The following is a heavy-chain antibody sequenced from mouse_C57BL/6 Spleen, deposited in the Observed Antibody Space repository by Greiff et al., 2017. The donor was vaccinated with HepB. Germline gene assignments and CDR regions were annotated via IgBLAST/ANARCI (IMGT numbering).Heavy chain of an antibody. V-gene: IGHV1-69*01. Sequence: VQLKQPGAELVMPGASVKLSCKASGYTFTSYWMHWVKQRPGQGLEWIGEIDPSDSYTNYNQKFKGKSTLTVDKSSSTAYMQLSSLTAEDSAVYYCARGMGDWYFDVWGTGTTVTVSS. CDR1: GYTFTSYW. CDR3: ARGMGDWYFDV. J-gene: IGHJ1*03. CDR2: IDPSDSYT.